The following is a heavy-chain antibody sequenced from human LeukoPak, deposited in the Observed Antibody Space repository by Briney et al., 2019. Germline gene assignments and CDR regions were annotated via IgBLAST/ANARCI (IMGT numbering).Heavy chain of an antibody. J-gene: IGHJ5*02. CDR3: ARGLDYDFWSGPGDWFDP. Sequence: SVKVSCTASGGTFSSYAISWVRQAPGQGLEWMGGIIPIFGTANYAQKFQGRVTITADKSTSTAYMELSSLRSEDTAVYYCARGLDYDFWSGPGDWFDPWGQGTLVTVSS. CDR1: GGTFSSYA. CDR2: IIPIFGTA. D-gene: IGHD3-3*01. V-gene: IGHV1-69*06.